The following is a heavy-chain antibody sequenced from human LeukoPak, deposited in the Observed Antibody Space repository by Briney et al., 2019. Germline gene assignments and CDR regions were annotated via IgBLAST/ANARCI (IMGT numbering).Heavy chain of an antibody. CDR3: ARDPNCSGGNCYFDY. J-gene: IGHJ4*02. Sequence: ASVKVSCKASGYTFISYGFSWVRQAPGQGLEWMGWINPKDGRTEYAERVRGRVTMTTDTSTTTAYMELRSLGSDDTAVYYCARDPNCSGGNCYFDYWGQGTLVTVSS. V-gene: IGHV1-18*01. CDR2: INPKDGRT. D-gene: IGHD2-15*01. CDR1: GYTFISYG.